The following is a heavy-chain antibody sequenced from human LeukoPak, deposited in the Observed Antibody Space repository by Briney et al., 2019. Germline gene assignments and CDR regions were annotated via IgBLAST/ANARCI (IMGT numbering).Heavy chain of an antibody. CDR3: ARGPTISETGYFDF. CDR2: INHRGGT. D-gene: IGHD1-1*01. CDR1: GGSFSTYY. V-gene: IGHV4-34*01. Sequence: SETLSLTCAVYGGSFSTYYWSWIRQSPGKGLEWIAEINHRGGTNYNPSVKSRVTISVDTSKNQFSLKVRSLTAADTAVYYCARGPTISETGYFDFWGLGTLVTVSS. J-gene: IGHJ4*03.